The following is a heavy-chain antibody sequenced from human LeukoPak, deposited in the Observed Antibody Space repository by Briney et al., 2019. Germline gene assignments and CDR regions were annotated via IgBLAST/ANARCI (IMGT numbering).Heavy chain of an antibody. V-gene: IGHV4-34*01. D-gene: IGHD6-19*01. J-gene: IGHJ6*02. CDR3: ARGRKQWLVRTPYHYGMDV. CDR2: INHSGST. CDR1: GVSFSGYY. Sequence: SETLSLTCAVYGVSFSGYYWSWIRQPPGKGLEWIGEINHSGSTNYNPSLKSRVTISVDTSKNQFSLKLSSVTAADTAVYYCARGRKQWLVRTPYHYGMDVWGQGTTVTVSS.